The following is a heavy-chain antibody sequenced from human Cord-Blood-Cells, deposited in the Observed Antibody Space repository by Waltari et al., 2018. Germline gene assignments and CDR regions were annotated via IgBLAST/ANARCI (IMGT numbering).Heavy chain of an antibody. CDR3: AIWDYYGSGSYSP. D-gene: IGHD3-10*01. CDR1: GYTFTSYY. Sequence: QVQLVQSGAEVKKPGASVKVSCKASGYTFTSYYMHWVRQAPGQGLEWMGIINPSRGSTSYAQKFHGRVTMTRDTSTSTVYMGLISLRSEDTAVYYCAIWDYYGSGSYSPWGQGTLVTVSS. CDR2: INPSRGST. V-gene: IGHV1-46*01. J-gene: IGHJ5*02.